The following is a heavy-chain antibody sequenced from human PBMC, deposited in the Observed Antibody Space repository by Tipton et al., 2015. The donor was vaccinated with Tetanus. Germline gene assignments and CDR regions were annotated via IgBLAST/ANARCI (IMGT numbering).Heavy chain of an antibody. CDR3: ARQDKRFVGYYDALDV. CDR1: GFTFNTYN. J-gene: IGHJ6*02. V-gene: IGHV3-21*01. Sequence: YLRLSCAASGFTFNTYNMNWVRQAPGKGLEWVSSISLSSSYIHYADSVRGRFTISRDNAKNSLYLQMNSLRAEETAVYYCARQDKRFVGYYDALDVWGQGTTVTVSS. D-gene: IGHD3-3*01. CDR2: ISLSSSYI.